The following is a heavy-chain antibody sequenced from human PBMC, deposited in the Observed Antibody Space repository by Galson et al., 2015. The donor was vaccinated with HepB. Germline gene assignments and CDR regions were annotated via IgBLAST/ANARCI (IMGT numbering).Heavy chain of an antibody. CDR1: GFTFNNYA. Sequence: SLRLSCAASGFTFNNYAMSWVRQAPEKGLEWVSGITGSGDTTYYADSVKGRFTISRDNSKNTLYLQMSSLRAEDTAVYYCAKLRMVRGVINDGYFDYWGQGTLVTVSS. V-gene: IGHV3-23*01. CDR3: AKLRMVRGVINDGYFDY. D-gene: IGHD3-10*01. J-gene: IGHJ4*02. CDR2: ITGSGDTT.